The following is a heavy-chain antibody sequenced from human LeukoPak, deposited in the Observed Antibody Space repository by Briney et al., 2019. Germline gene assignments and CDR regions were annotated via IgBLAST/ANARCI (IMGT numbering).Heavy chain of an antibody. D-gene: IGHD3-3*01. V-gene: IGHV4-39*01. CDR3: ARHRGVTIYGVVKYYFDY. CDR2: IYYSGST. J-gene: IGHJ4*02. Sequence: KPSETLSLTCTVSGGSISSSSYYWGWIRQPPGKGLEWIGSIYYSGSTYYNPSLKSRVTISVDTSKNQFSLKLSSVTAADTAVFYCARHRGVTIYGVVKYYFDYWGQGTLVTVSS. CDR1: GGSISSSSYY.